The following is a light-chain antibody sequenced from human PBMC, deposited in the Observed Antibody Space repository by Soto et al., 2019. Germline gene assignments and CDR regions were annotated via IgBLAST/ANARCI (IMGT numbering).Light chain of an antibody. CDR3: CSHAGGGIVL. Sequence: QSALAQPASVSGSPGQSITISCTGTSSDVGRYNLVSWYQQLPDKAPKLIIYEDNKRPSGISDRFSASKSGNTASLTISGLQAEDEADYYCCSHAGGGIVLFGGGTKLTVL. J-gene: IGLJ2*01. CDR1: SSDVGRYNL. V-gene: IGLV2-23*01. CDR2: EDN.